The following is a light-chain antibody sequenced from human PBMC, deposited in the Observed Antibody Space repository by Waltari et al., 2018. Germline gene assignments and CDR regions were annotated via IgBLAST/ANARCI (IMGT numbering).Light chain of an antibody. V-gene: IGLV3-19*01. CDR3: KSRDSSGNHYV. Sequence: SSELTQDPAVSVALGQTVRITCQGDSLRSYYASWYQQKPGQAPELVIYGKNNRHSRIPDRFSGYSSGNTASLTITGAQAEDEADYYCKSRDSSGNHYVFGTGTKVTVL. J-gene: IGLJ1*01. CDR1: SLRSYY. CDR2: GKN.